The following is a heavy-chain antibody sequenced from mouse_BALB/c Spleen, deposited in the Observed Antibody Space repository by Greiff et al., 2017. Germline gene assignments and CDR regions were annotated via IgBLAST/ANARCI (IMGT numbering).Heavy chain of an antibody. CDR3: AIYYDYDRFAY. V-gene: IGHV2-9*02. Sequence: VQLKESGPGLVAPSQSLSITCTVSGFSLTSYGVHWVRQPPGKGLEWLGVIWAGGSTNYNSALMSRLSISKDNSKSQVFLKMNSLQTDDTAMYYCAIYYDYDRFAYWGQGTLVTVSA. D-gene: IGHD2-4*01. CDR1: GFSLTSYG. CDR2: IWAGGST. J-gene: IGHJ3*01.